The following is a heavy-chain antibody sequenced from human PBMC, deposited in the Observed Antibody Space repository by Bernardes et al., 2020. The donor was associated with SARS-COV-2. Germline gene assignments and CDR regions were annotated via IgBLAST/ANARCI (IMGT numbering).Heavy chain of an antibody. J-gene: IGHJ4*02. CDR1: GFTFSAYS. Sequence: GGSLRLSCAASGFTFSAYSMNWVRQAPGKGLEWVSSISSSSTYIYYADSVKGRFTVSRDYAKNSLFLQMNSLRPEDTAVYYCARDLGIYDAVEYYFDYWGQGTLVTVSS. V-gene: IGHV3-21*01. D-gene: IGHD3-22*01. CDR3: ARDLGIYDAVEYYFDY. CDR2: ISSSSTYI.